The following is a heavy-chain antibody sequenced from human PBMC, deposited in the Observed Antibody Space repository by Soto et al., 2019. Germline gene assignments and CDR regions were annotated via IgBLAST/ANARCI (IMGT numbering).Heavy chain of an antibody. CDR1: GFSLSSFY. D-gene: IGHD4-17*01. Sequence: PGGSLRLSCAASGFSLSSFYMSWVRQAPGRGPVWLAYINQGRSDIYYVDSVKGRFTISRDNAKNSLYLQMNSLRDEDTAVYYCARGTVTTSFYYYGMDVWGQGTTVTVSS. CDR3: ARGTVTTSFYYYGMDV. J-gene: IGHJ6*02. CDR2: INQGRSDI. V-gene: IGHV3-7*02.